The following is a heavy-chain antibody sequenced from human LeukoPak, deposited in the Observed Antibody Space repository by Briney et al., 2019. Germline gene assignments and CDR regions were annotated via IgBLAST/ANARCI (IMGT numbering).Heavy chain of an antibody. CDR1: GYTFTGYY. D-gene: IGHD6-13*01. CDR2: INPNSGGT. V-gene: IGHV1-2*02. Sequence: ASVKVSCKASGYTFTGYYMHWVRQAPGQGLEWMGWINPNSGGTNYAQKFQGRVTMTRDTSISTAYMELSRLRSDDTAVYYCARATSIAAAGFSFDYWGQGPLVTVSS. CDR3: ARATSIAAAGFSFDY. J-gene: IGHJ4*02.